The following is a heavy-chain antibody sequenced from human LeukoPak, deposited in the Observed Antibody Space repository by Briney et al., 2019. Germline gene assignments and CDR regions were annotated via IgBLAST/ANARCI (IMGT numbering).Heavy chain of an antibody. J-gene: IGHJ6*02. V-gene: IGHV3-30*18. CDR2: ISYDGSNK. CDR1: GFTFSTYS. CDR3: AKGLNYYGSGSYYKPSLYYYYYGMDV. D-gene: IGHD3-10*01. Sequence: GGSLRLSCAASGFTFSTYSMNWVRQAPGKGLEWVAVISYDGSNKYYADSVKGRFTISRDNSKNTLYLQMNSLRAEDTAVYYCAKGLNYYGSGSYYKPSLYYYYYGMDVWGQGTTVTVSS.